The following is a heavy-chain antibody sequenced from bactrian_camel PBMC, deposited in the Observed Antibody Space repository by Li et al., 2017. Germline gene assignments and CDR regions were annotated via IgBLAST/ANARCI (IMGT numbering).Heavy chain of an antibody. Sequence: HVQLVESGGVSVPVGGSLNLSCVPSAYPFCMGWFRQAPGKQREWISSITTDGRTSYSDSVKGRFTIDADNAENTIHLRLNGLKTDDTAKYYCAKDAYCSGKYCYGYDSWGRGTQVTVS. J-gene: IGHJ6*01. V-gene: IGHV3S53*01. CDR3: AKDAYCSGKYCYGYDS. CDR1: AYPFC. D-gene: IGHD2*01. CDR2: ITTDGRT.